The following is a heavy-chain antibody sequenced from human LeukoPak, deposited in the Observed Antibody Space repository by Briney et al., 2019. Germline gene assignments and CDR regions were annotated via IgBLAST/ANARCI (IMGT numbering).Heavy chain of an antibody. CDR3: ARAPSRYGPTAYWYFDL. V-gene: IGHV1-2*02. CDR2: INPNSGGT. J-gene: IGHJ2*01. Sequence: ASVKVSCKASGYRFRDYYMHWVRQAPGQGLEWMGWINPNSGGTMYAQKFQGRVAMTRDTSINTAYMELSRLTSDDTAVYYCARAPSRYGPTAYWYFDLWGRGTLVTVSS. CDR1: GYRFRDYY. D-gene: IGHD5-18*01.